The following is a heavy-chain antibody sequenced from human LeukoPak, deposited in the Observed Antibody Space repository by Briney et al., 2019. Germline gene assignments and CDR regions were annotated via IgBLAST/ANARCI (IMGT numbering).Heavy chain of an antibody. V-gene: IGHV4-34*01. CDR2: INHSGST. Sequence: SETLSLTCAVYGGSFSGYYWSWIRQPPGKGLEWIGEINHSGSTNYNPSLKSRVTISVDTSKNQFSLKLSSVTAADTAVYYCARSFSNGDIDYWGQGTLVTVSS. CDR1: GGSFSGYY. CDR3: ARSFSNGDIDY. D-gene: IGHD4-11*01. J-gene: IGHJ4*02.